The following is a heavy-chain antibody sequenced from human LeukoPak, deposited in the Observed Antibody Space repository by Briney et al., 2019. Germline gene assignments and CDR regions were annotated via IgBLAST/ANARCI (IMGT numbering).Heavy chain of an antibody. CDR2: INSDGSST. CDR1: GFSFSRYW. Sequence: GGSLRLSCAASGFSFSRYWMHWVRQAPGKGLVWVSRINSDGSSTSYADSVRGRFTVSRDNAKDTLYLQMNSLRAEDTAVYYCAREEDWNFDYWGQGTLVTVSS. V-gene: IGHV3-74*01. CDR3: AREEDWNFDY. D-gene: IGHD1-1*01. J-gene: IGHJ4*02.